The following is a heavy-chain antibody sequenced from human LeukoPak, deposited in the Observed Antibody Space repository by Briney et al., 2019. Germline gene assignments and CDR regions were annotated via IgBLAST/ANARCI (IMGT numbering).Heavy chain of an antibody. CDR2: ISSDSNYI. D-gene: IGHD1-20*01. V-gene: IGHV3-21*01. CDR3: ARDSRKITGTTDARGY. CDR1: GFTFSSYS. Sequence: PGGSLRLSCAASGFTFSSYSMNWVRQAPGKGLEWVSSISSDSNYIFYADSVKGRFTISRDNAKNSLYLQMNSLRAEDTAVYYCARDSRKITGTTDARGYWGQGTLVTVSS. J-gene: IGHJ4*02.